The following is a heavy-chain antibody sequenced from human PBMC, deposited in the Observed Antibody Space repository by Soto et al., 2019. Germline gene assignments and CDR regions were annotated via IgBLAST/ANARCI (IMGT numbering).Heavy chain of an antibody. CDR2: IDPSDSQT. J-gene: IGHJ4*02. V-gene: IGHV5-10-1*01. D-gene: IGHD3-22*01. Sequence: PGHYRQISCKGSGYSLAAYWIIWVRQKPGKELEWMGRIDPSDSQTYYSPSFRGHVTISATKSITPVFLQWSSLRASDTAMYYCPRQIYFYYRCGNLRYYFYSCSQG. CDR1: GYSLAAYW. CDR3: PRQIYFYYRCGNLRYYFYS.